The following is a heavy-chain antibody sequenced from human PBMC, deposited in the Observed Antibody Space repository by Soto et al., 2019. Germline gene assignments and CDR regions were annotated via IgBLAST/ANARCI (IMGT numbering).Heavy chain of an antibody. CDR1: GASISSSRSY. CDR3: ASPRQGNYDFLSGYYALDY. Sequence: SETLSLTCTVSGASISSSRSYWGWVRQPPGKGLELIVSFYYTGGTYSTYYNPSLKSRVTISVDTSKSQFSLNLRSVTAADTAVYYCASPRQGNYDFLSGYYALDYWGQGTLVTVSS. D-gene: IGHD3-3*01. J-gene: IGHJ4*02. V-gene: IGHV4-39*01. CDR2: FYYTGGT.